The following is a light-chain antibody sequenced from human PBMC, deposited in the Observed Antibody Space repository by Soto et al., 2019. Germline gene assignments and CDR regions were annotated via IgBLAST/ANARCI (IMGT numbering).Light chain of an antibody. CDR1: QDISNS. J-gene: IGKJ3*01. CDR2: DEY. CDR3: QHYNARPPT. Sequence: DIKMTQSPSSLSASVEDRVTISCPASQDISNSLNWYQQKPGKAPELLIYDEYNLEKGVPSRFSGSGTGTDFTLTISSLQPEDSATYYCQHYNARPPTFGPGNNVDI. V-gene: IGKV1-33*01.